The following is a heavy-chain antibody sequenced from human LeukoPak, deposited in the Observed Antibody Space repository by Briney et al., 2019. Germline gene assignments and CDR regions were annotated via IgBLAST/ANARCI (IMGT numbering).Heavy chain of an antibody. CDR2: INHSGST. CDR1: GGPFSGYY. J-gene: IGHJ6*03. Sequence: SETLSLTCAVYGGPFSGYYWSWIRQPPGKGLEWIGEINHSGSTNYSPSLKSRVTISVDTSKNQFSLKLSSVTAADTAVYYCARAHIVVVPAALSTVYYYYYMDVWGKGTTVTVSS. D-gene: IGHD2-2*01. V-gene: IGHV4-34*01. CDR3: ARAHIVVVPAALSTVYYYYYMDV.